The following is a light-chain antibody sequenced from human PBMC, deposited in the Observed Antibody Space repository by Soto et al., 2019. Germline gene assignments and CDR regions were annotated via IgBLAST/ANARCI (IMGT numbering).Light chain of an antibody. Sequence: SYELTQPPSVSVAPGKTARITCGGNNIGSKSVHWYQQKPGQAPVLVIYYDSDRPSGIPERFSGSNSGNTATLTISRVEAGNEADYYCQVWDSSSDLAWLSGTGTKVTVL. CDR3: QVWDSSSDLAWL. CDR1: NIGSKS. CDR2: YDS. J-gene: IGLJ1*01. V-gene: IGLV3-21*04.